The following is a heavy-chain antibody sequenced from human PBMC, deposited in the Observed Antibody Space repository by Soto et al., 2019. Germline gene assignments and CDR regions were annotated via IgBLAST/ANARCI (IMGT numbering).Heavy chain of an antibody. V-gene: IGHV6-1*01. J-gene: IGHJ6*02. D-gene: IGHD3-3*01. Sequence: PSQTLSLTCAISGDSVSSNSAAWNWIRQSPSRGLEWLGRTYYRSKWYNDYAVSVKSRITINPDTSKNQFSLQLNSVTPEDTAVYYCARDRSYDFWSGTNTLLGHLDPRGGIDVWGQGTTVTVSS. CDR3: ARDRSYDFWSGTNTLLGHLDPRGGIDV. CDR1: GDSVSSNSAA. CDR2: TYYRSKWYN.